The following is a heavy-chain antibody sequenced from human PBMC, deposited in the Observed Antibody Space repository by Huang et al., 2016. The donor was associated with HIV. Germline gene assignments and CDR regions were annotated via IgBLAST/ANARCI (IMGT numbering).Heavy chain of an antibody. Sequence: EVQLVESGGGLVKPGGSLRLSCAASGFTLSTAWMGWVRQAPVKGLEWVGRIKSKTDGGTTDYAAPVKGRFTISRDDSKNTLYRQMNTLKTEDTAVYYCTTDRDYGDYVADAFDIWGQGTMVTVSS. D-gene: IGHD4-17*01. CDR2: IKSKTDGGTT. J-gene: IGHJ3*02. V-gene: IGHV3-15*01. CDR3: TTDRDYGDYVADAFDI. CDR1: GFTLSTAW.